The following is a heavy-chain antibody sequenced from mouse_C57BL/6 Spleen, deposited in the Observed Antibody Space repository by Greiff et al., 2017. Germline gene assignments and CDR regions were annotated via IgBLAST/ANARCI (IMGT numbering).Heavy chain of an antibody. D-gene: IGHD1-1*01. CDR1: GYTFTSYW. CDR2: IYPGSGST. CDR3: ARDYYGSSYWYFDV. J-gene: IGHJ1*03. Sequence: VQLQQPGAELVKPGASVKMSCKASGYTFTSYWITWVKQRPGQGLEWIGEIYPGSGSTNYNEKFKSKATLTVDTSSSTAYMKLSSLTSEDSAVYYCARDYYGSSYWYFDVWGTGTTVTVSS. V-gene: IGHV1-55*01.